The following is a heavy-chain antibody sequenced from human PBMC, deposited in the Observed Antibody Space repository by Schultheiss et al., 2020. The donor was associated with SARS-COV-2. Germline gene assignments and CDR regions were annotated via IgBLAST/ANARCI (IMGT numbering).Heavy chain of an antibody. D-gene: IGHD3-3*01. CDR2: IYYSGST. V-gene: IGHV4-59*12. CDR3: ARTYGVIDY. Sequence: SETLSLTCTVSGGSISSYYWSWIRQPPGKGLEWIGYIYYSGSTNYNPSLKSRVTISVDTSKNQFSLKLSSVTAADTAVYYCARTYGVIDYWGQGTLVTVSS. J-gene: IGHJ4*02. CDR1: GGSISSYY.